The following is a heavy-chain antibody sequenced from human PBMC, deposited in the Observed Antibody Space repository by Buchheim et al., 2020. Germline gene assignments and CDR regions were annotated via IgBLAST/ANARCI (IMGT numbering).Heavy chain of an antibody. CDR2: ISGSGGST. Sequence: EVQLLESGGGLVQPGGSLRLSCAASGFTFSSYAMSWVRQAPGKGLEWVSAISGSGGSTYYADSVKGRFTISRDNSKNTLYLQMNSLGAEYTAVYYCAKDRVDYYDSSGYYRRWYFDYWGQGTL. V-gene: IGHV3-23*01. CDR1: GFTFSSYA. CDR3: AKDRVDYYDSSGYYRRWYFDY. J-gene: IGHJ4*02. D-gene: IGHD3-22*01.